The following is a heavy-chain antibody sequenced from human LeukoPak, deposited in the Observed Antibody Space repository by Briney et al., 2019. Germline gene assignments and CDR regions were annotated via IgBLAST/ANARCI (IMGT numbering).Heavy chain of an antibody. CDR3: ARIAAAGNNWFDP. CDR2: IIPIFGTA. CDR1: GGTFISYA. J-gene: IGHJ5*02. V-gene: IGHV1-69*05. D-gene: IGHD6-13*01. Sequence: ASVKVSCKASGGTFISYAISWVRQAPGQGLEWMGGIIPIFGTANYAQKFQGRVTITTDESTSTAYMELSSLRSEDTAVYYCARIAAAGNNWFDPWGQGTLVTVSS.